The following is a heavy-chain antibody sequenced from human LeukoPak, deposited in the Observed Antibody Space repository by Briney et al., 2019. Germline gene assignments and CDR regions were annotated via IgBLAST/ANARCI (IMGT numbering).Heavy chain of an antibody. V-gene: IGHV3-33*01. CDR2: IWYDGSNK. CDR1: GFTFSSYG. D-gene: IGHD6-19*01. CDR3: AGSIAVAGTIDY. J-gene: IGHJ4*02. Sequence: GRSLRLSCAASGFTFSSYGMHWVRQAPGKGLEWVAVIWYDGSNKYYADSVKGRFTISRDNSKNTLYPQMNSLRAEDTAVYYCAGSIAVAGTIDYWGQGTLVTVSS.